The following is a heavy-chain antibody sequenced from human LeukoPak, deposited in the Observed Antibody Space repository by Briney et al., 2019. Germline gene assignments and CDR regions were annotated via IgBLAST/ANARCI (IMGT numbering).Heavy chain of an antibody. J-gene: IGHJ5*02. CDR3: ARTKGLAMVRGVRTNWFDP. D-gene: IGHD3-10*01. Sequence: PGGSLRLSCAASGFTFSSYWMHWVRQAPGKGLVWVSRINSDGSSTSYADSVKGRFTISRDNAKNTLYLQMNSLRAEDTAVYYCARTKGLAMVRGVRTNWFDPWGQGTLVTVSS. V-gene: IGHV3-74*01. CDR2: INSDGSST. CDR1: GFTFSSYW.